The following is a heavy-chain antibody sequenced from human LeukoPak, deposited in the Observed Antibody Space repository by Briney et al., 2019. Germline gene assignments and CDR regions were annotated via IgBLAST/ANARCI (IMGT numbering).Heavy chain of an antibody. CDR3: ARDIISSGWGTFSGMDV. CDR1: GFSVSRNY. J-gene: IGHJ6*02. D-gene: IGHD6-19*01. CDR2: VSSGGTT. Sequence: GGSLRLSCIVSGFSVSRNYMSWVSQAPGKGLEWVSSVSSGGTTYYADSVKGRFTISRDNSKNSLDLQMNRLRAEDTAVYYCARDIISSGWGTFSGMDVWGQGTTVTVSS. V-gene: IGHV3-66*01.